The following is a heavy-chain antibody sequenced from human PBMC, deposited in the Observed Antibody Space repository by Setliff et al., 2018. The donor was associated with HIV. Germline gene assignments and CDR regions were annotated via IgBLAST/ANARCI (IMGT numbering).Heavy chain of an antibody. V-gene: IGHV4-34*01. CDR1: GESFSGHH. Sequence: PSETLSLTCAVCGESFSGHHWSWIRQPPGKGLEWIGEINHSGSTNYNPSLKSRVTISVDMSKSQFSLRLSSVTTAETAVYYCARHAYSSSWYSTGDYFDAWGQGALVTVSS. D-gene: IGHD6-13*01. J-gene: IGHJ5*02. CDR2: INHSGST. CDR3: ARHAYSSSWYSTGDYFDA.